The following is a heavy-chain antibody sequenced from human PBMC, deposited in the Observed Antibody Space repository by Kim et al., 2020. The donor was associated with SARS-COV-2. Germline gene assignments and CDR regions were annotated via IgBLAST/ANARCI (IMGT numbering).Heavy chain of an antibody. J-gene: IGHJ4*02. D-gene: IGHD1-26*01. CDR2: ISFDGTYK. V-gene: IGHV3-30*18. CDR3: AKDDSSGSYNDY. Sequence: GGSLRLSCAASGFTFSNYGMHWVRQAPGKGLERVAVISFDGTYKYYTDSVKGRFTISRDNSKNTLYLQINSLITEDTAVYFCAKDDSSGSYNDYWGQGTRVTVSA. CDR1: GFTFSNYG.